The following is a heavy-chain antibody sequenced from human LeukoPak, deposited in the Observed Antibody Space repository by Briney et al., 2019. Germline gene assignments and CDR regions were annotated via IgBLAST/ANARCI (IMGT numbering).Heavy chain of an antibody. CDR2: INHSGST. V-gene: IGHV4-34*01. CDR1: GGSVSSYF. D-gene: IGHD3-3*01. CDR3: ARDFWSGHHNWFVP. J-gene: IGHJ5*02. Sequence: PSETLSLTCAVYGGSVSSYFWTWIRQPPGKGLEWIGEINHSGSTNYNPSLKSRLIMSVDTSKNQFSLNLTSVTAADTAVYYCARDFWSGHHNWFVPWGQGTLVTVSS.